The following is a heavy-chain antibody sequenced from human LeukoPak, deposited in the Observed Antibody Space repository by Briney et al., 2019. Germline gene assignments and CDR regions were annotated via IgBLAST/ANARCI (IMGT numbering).Heavy chain of an antibody. D-gene: IGHD2-2*01. CDR2: INHSGST. V-gene: IGHV4-34*01. CDR1: GGSFNGYY. Sequence: SETLSLTCAVYGGSFNGYYWSWIRQPPGKGLEWIGEINHSGSTNYNPSLKSRVTISVDTSKNQFSLKLSSVTAADTAVYYCARHWAYYCSSTSCEDYWGQGTLVTVSS. CDR3: ARHWAYYCSSTSCEDY. J-gene: IGHJ4*02.